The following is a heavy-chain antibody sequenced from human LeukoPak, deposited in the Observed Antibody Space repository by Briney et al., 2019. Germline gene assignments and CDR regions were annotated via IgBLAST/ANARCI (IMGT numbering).Heavy chain of an antibody. CDR2: IYYSGST. J-gene: IGHJ4*02. CDR3: ARGARGYSYGHFDY. D-gene: IGHD5-18*01. CDR1: GGSISSYY. V-gene: IGHV4-59*01. Sequence: KSSETLSLTCTVSGGSISSYYRSWIRQPPGKGLEWVGYIYYSGSTNYNPSLKSRVTISVDTSKNQFSLKLSSVTAADTAVYYCARGARGYSYGHFDYWGQGTLVTVSS.